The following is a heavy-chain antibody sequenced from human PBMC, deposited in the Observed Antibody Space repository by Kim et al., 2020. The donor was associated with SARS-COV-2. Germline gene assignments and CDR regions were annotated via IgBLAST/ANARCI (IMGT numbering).Heavy chain of an antibody. CDR2: ITSGGAT. D-gene: IGHD2-21*01. Sequence: GGSLRLSCSASGFSVSNNYIYWVRQSPGKGPECVGVITSGGATYYSDSVNGRFTISRDGSSNTVFLYMRTLRVEDTALFQCVRDLHHYSYDPTWGQGTLVTVSS. J-gene: IGHJ4*02. CDR3: VRDLHHYSYDPT. V-gene: IGHV3-53*01. CDR1: GFSVSNNY.